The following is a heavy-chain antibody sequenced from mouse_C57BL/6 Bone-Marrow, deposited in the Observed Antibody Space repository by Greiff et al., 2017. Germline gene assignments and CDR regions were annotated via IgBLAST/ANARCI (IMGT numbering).Heavy chain of an antibody. D-gene: IGHD1-1*01. CDR1: GYTFTDYY. J-gene: IGHJ3*01. V-gene: IGHV1-19*01. CDR3: ASEGYYGSSFPFAY. CDR2: INPYNGGT. Sequence: EVKLMESGPVLVKPGASVKMSCKASGYTFTDYYMNWVKQSHGKSLEWIGVINPYNGGTSYNQKFKGKATLTVDKSSSTAYMELNSLTSEDSAVYYCASEGYYGSSFPFAYWGQGTLVTVSA.